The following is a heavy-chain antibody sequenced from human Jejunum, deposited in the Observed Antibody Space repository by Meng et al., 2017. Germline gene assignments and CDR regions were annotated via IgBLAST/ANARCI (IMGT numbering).Heavy chain of an antibody. V-gene: IGHV3-23*04. CDR1: GFTLSIYA. J-gene: IGHJ4*02. Sequence: VRVVEAGGCLVQPGGYLRLSCAASGFTLSIYATRWVRQAPGKGLEWVSTLVGVDQKTYHADSVKGRFSISRDDSKHTLYLQMSSLRVEDTAIYYCAKTRDLQNWGQGSLVTVSS. CDR3: AKTRDLQN. CDR2: LVGVDQKT.